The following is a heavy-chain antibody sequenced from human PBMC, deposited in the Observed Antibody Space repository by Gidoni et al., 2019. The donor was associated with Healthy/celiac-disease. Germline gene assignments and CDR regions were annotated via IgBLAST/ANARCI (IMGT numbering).Heavy chain of an antibody. V-gene: IGHV3-23*01. J-gene: IGHJ4*02. CDR3: AKVVKGPTIAAAGLYYFDY. CDR1: GFTFSSYA. D-gene: IGHD6-13*01. Sequence: EVQLLASGGGLVQPGGSLRLSCAASGFTFSSYAMSWVRQAPGKGLEWVSAISGSVCSTYYADAVKGRFTISRDNSKNTLYLQMNSLRAEDTAVYYCAKVVKGPTIAAAGLYYFDYWGQGTLVTVSS. CDR2: ISGSVCST.